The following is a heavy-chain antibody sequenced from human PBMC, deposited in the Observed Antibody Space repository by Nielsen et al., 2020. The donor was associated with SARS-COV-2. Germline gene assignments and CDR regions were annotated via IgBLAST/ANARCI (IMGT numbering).Heavy chain of an antibody. Sequence: SETLSLTCTVSGGSISSGDYFWSWIRQPPGKGLEWIGYISYSGSTYYNPSLKSRVDVSVDTSKNQFSLKLSSVTAADTAVYYCARQEAMDYDILTGYPRRFDPWGQGTLVTVSS. J-gene: IGHJ5*02. CDR2: ISYSGST. CDR3: ARQEAMDYDILTGYPRRFDP. V-gene: IGHV4-30-4*01. D-gene: IGHD3-9*01. CDR1: GGSISSGDYF.